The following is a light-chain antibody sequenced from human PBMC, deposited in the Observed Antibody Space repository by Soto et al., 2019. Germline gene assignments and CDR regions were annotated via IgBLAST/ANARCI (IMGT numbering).Light chain of an antibody. V-gene: IGKV3-11*01. CDR3: QQRSNWPFT. CDR1: QSVSSY. CDR2: DAS. J-gene: IGKJ5*01. Sequence: IVLTQSPATLSLSPGERATLSCRAGQSVSSYLALYQQKPGQAPRLLIYDASNRATGIPARFSGSGSGTDFTLTISSLEPEDFAVYYCQQRSNWPFTFGQGTRLETK.